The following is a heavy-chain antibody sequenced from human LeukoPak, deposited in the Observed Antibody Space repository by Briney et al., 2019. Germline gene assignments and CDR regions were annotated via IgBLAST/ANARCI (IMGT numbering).Heavy chain of an antibody. J-gene: IGHJ5*02. CDR3: AKAGIVATMNADWFDP. CDR1: GYTFTSYD. Sequence: ASVKVSCKASGYTFTSYDINWVRQATGQELEWMGWMNPNSGNTGYAQKFQGRVTMTRDTSISTAYMELSSLRSEDTAVYYCAKAGIVATMNADWFDPWGQGTLVTVSS. V-gene: IGHV1-8*01. D-gene: IGHD5-12*01. CDR2: MNPNSGNT.